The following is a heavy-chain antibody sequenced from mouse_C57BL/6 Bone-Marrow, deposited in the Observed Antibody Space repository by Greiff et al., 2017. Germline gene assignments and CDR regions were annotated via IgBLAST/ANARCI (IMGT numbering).Heavy chain of an antibody. CDR3: AREDGYFPYWYCDG. CDR2: IYPGSGST. V-gene: IGHV1-55*01. J-gene: IGHJ1*03. Sequence: QVQLQQPGAELVKPGASVKMSCKASGYTFTSYWITWVKQRPGQGLEWIGDIYPGSGSTNYNEKLKSKATLTVDTSSSTAYMQLSSLTAEDSAVYYCAREDGYFPYWYCDGWGTGTTVTVSS. CDR1: GYTFTSYW. D-gene: IGHD2-3*01.